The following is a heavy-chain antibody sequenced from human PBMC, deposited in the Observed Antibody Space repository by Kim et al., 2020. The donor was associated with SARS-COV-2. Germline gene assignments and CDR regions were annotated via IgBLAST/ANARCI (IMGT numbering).Heavy chain of an antibody. CDR2: IYYSGST. Sequence: SETLSLTCTVSGGSISSSSYYWGWIRQPPGKGLEWIGSIYYSGSTYYNPSLKSRVTISVDTSKNQFSLKLSSVTAADTAVYYCARGYYYDSSGYSPNAFDIWGQGTMVTVSS. CDR3: ARGYYYDSSGYSPNAFDI. D-gene: IGHD3-22*01. J-gene: IGHJ3*02. V-gene: IGHV4-39*01. CDR1: GGSISSSSYY.